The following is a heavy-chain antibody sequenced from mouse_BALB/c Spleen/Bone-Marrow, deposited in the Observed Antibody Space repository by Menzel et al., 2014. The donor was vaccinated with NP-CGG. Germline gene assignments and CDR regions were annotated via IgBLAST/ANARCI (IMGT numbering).Heavy chain of an antibody. Sequence: VKLVESGPGLVAPSQSLSITCTVSGFSLTSYGVHWVRQPPGKGLEWLGVIWAGGSTNYNSALMSRLSISKDDSKSQVFLKMNSLQTDDTAMYYCARSPQRTTMIGYWGQGTTLTVSS. V-gene: IGHV2-9*02. CDR1: GFSLTSYG. CDR3: ARSPQRTTMIGY. D-gene: IGHD2-1*01. J-gene: IGHJ2*01. CDR2: IWAGGST.